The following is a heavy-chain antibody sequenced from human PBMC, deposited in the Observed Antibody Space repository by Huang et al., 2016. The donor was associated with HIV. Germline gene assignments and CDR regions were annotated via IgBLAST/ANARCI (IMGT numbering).Heavy chain of an antibody. D-gene: IGHD2-15*01. J-gene: IGHJ3*02. V-gene: IGHV3-74*01. CDR2: IKRDGRTT. CDR1: GFKFSNYW. Sequence: EEHLVESGGGLVQPGGSLRLSCEASGFKFSNYWMQWVRQAPGKGLMWCVRIKRDGRTTDYADSVKGRFTISRDNAKNTLYLQMSSLTAEDTAIYYCARAGGFEIWGQGTVVTVSS. CDR3: ARAGGFEI.